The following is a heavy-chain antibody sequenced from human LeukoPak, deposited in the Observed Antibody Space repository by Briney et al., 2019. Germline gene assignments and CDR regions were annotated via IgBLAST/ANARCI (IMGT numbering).Heavy chain of an antibody. CDR1: GGSISSSSYY. J-gene: IGHJ4*02. Sequence: SETLSLTCTVSGGSISSSSYYWSWIRQPAGKGLEWIGRIYTSGSTNYNPSLKSRVTISVDTSKNQFSLKLSSVTAADTAVYYCGRRSRSTWNYRRGDYWGQGTLVTVSS. CDR2: IYTSGST. V-gene: IGHV4-61*02. CDR3: GRRSRSTWNYRRGDY. D-gene: IGHD1-7*01.